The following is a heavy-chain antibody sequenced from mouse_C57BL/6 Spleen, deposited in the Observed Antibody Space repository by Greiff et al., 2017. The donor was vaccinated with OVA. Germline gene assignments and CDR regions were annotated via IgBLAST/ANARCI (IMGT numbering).Heavy chain of an antibody. V-gene: IGHV1-50*01. Sequence: QVQLQQPGAELVKPGASVKLSCKASGYTFTSYWMQWVKQRPGQGLEWIGEIDPSDSYTNYNQKFKGKATLTVDTSSSTAYMQLSSLTSEDSAVYYCARILGITTVVATDDYWGQGTTLTVSP. D-gene: IGHD1-1*01. CDR2: IDPSDSYT. CDR3: ARILGITTVVATDDY. CDR1: GYTFTSYW. J-gene: IGHJ2*01.